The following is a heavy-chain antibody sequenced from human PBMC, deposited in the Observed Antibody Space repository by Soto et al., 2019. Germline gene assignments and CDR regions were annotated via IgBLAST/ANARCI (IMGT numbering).Heavy chain of an antibody. CDR2: INPATGAA. CDR1: GYPVTAYY. CDR3: ARGGGVGVAGSAAFDM. J-gene: IGHJ3*02. Sequence: QLHLVQSGAVVKKPGASVTVSCSASGYPVTAYYMHWVRQAPGRGLGWMGGINPATGAAKYTQTFPGRVTMTRATSTSTGFMELSGLTSGAAAVFYCARGGGVGVAGSAAFDMWGQGTLVTVSS. D-gene: IGHD3-3*01. V-gene: IGHV1-2*02.